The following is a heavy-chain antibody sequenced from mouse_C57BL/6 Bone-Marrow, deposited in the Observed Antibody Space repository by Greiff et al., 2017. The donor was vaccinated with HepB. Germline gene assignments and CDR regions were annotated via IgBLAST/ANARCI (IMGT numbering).Heavy chain of an antibody. J-gene: IGHJ3*01. CDR2: INPSNGGT. CDR3: ARYYYGYDGLFAY. D-gene: IGHD2-2*01. V-gene: IGHV1-53*01. Sequence: QVQLKQSGTELVKPGASVKLSCKASGYTFTSYWMHWVKQRPGQGLEWIGNINPSNGGTNYNEKFKSKATLTVDKSSSTAYMQLSSLTSEDSAVYYCARYYYGYDGLFAYWGQGTLVTVSA. CDR1: GYTFTSYW.